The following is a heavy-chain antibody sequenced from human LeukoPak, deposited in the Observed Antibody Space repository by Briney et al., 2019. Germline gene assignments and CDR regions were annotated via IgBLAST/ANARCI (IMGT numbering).Heavy chain of an antibody. CDR2: IFSNGDT. CDR3: TRDQMNY. CDR1: AFTVSRNY. Sequence: GGSLRLSCTASAFTVSRNYMLWVRQAPGKGLEWVSLIFSNGDTHYADSVKGRFTISRDTSKSTVSLQMNSLRVEDTAMYYCTRDQMNYWGQGTLVTVSS. D-gene: IGHD5-24*01. V-gene: IGHV3-53*01. J-gene: IGHJ4*02.